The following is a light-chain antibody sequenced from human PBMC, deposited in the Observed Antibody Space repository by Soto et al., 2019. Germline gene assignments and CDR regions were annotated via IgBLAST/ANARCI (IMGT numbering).Light chain of an antibody. J-gene: IGKJ1*01. V-gene: IGKV1-5*01. CDR3: LQHNNYPRT. CDR2: DAS. CDR1: QSIDRY. Sequence: DIQLAQSPFPLSASVVDRVATTCRASQSIDRYLAWYQQKPGKAPKLLIYDASSLQSGVPSRFSGSGSGTEFTLTISSLQPEDFATYYCLQHNNYPRTFGQGTKVDIK.